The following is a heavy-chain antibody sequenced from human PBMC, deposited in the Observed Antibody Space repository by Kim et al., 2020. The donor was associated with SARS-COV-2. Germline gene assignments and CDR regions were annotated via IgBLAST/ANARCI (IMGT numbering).Heavy chain of an antibody. CDR3: AREPRSSGITGIDY. CDR1: GGSISSSSSY. CDR2: IYYSRST. V-gene: IGHV4-39*02. J-gene: IGHJ4*02. Sequence: SETLSLTCTVSGGSISSSSSYWGWIRQPPGKGLVWIGSIYYSRSTYYNLSLKSRVTISVDTSKNQFSLKLSSVTAADTAVYYCAREPRSSGITGIDYLGQGTLVTVSS. D-gene: IGHD3-22*01.